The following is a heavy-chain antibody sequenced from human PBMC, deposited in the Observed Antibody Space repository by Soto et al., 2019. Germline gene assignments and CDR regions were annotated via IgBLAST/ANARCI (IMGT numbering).Heavy chain of an antibody. CDR2: INAGNGHT. Sequence: QVPLVQSGAEVKKPGASVKVSCKTSGYTFTDYAMHWVRQAPGQRLEWMGWINAGNGHTKYSQKFQVRVTITRDTSASTAYMELSSLRSEDTAVYYCARGLNLYYFDYWGQGTLVTVSS. J-gene: IGHJ4*02. CDR1: GYTFTDYA. D-gene: IGHD1-20*01. V-gene: IGHV1-3*01. CDR3: ARGLNLYYFDY.